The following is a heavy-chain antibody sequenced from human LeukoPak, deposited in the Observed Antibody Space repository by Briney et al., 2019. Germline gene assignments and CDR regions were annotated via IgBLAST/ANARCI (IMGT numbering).Heavy chain of an antibody. CDR1: GGSISSYH. CDR2: IYYSGST. V-gene: IGHV4-59*08. Sequence: PSETLSLTSTVSGGSISSYHWSWIRQPPGKGLEWIGYIYYSGSTNYNPSLKSRVTISVDTSKNQFSLKLSSVTAADTAVYYCARRSDYYGSGKFDYWGQGTLVTVSS. CDR3: ARRSDYYGSGKFDY. J-gene: IGHJ4*02. D-gene: IGHD3-10*01.